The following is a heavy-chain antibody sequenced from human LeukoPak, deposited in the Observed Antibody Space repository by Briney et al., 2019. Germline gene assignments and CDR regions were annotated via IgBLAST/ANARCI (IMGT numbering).Heavy chain of an antibody. D-gene: IGHD2-15*01. V-gene: IGHV3-48*02. CDR2: ISSSSSTI. CDR3: AREAAL. J-gene: IGHJ4*02. CDR1: GFTFSSYN. Sequence: GGSLRLSCAASGFTFSSYNMNWIRQAPGQGLELISYISSSSSTIYYADSVKGRFTISRDNAKNSLYLQLNSLRDEDTAIYFCAREAALGGQGTLVTVSS.